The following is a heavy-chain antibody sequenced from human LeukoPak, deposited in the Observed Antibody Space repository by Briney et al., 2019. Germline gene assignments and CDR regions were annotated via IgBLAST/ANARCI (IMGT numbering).Heavy chain of an antibody. D-gene: IGHD3-3*01. CDR1: GYTFTSYD. V-gene: IGHV1-8*01. Sequence: ASVKVSCKASGYTFTSYDINWVRQATGQGLEWMGWMNPNSGNTGYAQKFQGRVTMTRNTSISTAYMELSSLRSEDTAVYYCAREKSSRVLRFLNYYGMDVWGQGTTVTVSS. CDR3: AREKSSRVLRFLNYYGMDV. J-gene: IGHJ6*02. CDR2: MNPNSGNT.